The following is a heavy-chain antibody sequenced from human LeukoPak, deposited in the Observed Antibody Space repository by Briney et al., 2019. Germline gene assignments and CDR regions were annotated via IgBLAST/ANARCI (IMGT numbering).Heavy chain of an antibody. V-gene: IGHV3-30*18. CDR1: GFTFSSYG. CDR3: AKAGLRVDYFDY. D-gene: IGHD2-15*01. J-gene: IGHJ4*02. Sequence: GGSLRLSCSASGFTFSSYGMHWVRQAPGKGLEWVAVISYDGSNKYYADSVKGRFTISRDNSKNTLYLQMNSLRAEDTAVYYCAKAGLRVDYFDYWGQGTLVTVSS. CDR2: ISYDGSNK.